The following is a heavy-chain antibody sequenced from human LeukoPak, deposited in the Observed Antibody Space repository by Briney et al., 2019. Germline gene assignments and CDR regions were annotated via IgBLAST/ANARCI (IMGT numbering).Heavy chain of an antibody. V-gene: IGHV3-74*01. Sequence: GGSLRLSCAASGFTFSSYWIHWVRQVPRKGLVWVARIKDGGTTTDYADSVKGRFTISRDDAKNTLYLQMNSLRAEDTAVYYCTTIRPGYWGQGTLVTVSP. CDR1: GFTFSSYW. D-gene: IGHD5-12*01. CDR2: IKDGGTTT. J-gene: IGHJ4*02. CDR3: TTIRPGY.